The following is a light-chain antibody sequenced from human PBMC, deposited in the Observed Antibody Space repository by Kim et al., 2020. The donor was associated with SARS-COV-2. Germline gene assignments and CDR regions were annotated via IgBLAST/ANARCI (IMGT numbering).Light chain of an antibody. CDR2: DVS. V-gene: IGLV2-14*04. CDR3: SLYTSSSTWV. CDR1: SSEVGVDSE. Sequence: GQLITIAGTGTSSEVGVDSEISWYQQHQGRAPKLMIYDVSKRPSGVSNRFAGSKSGSTASLTISGLQAEDEDDYYCSLYTSSSTWVFGGGTQLTVL. J-gene: IGLJ3*02.